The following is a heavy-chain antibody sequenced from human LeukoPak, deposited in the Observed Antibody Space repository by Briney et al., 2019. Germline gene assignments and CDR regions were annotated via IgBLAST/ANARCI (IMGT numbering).Heavy chain of an antibody. J-gene: IGHJ4*02. CDR1: GFTFSSYA. CDR2: ISGSGGST. CDR3: AKDRLITMVRGVTTSADY. D-gene: IGHD3-10*01. Sequence: PGGSLRLSCAASGFTFSSYAMSWVRQAPGKGLEWVSAISGSGGSTYYADSVKGRFTISRDNSKNTLYLQMNSLRAEDTAVYYCAKDRLITMVRGVTTSADYWGQGTLVTVPS. V-gene: IGHV3-23*01.